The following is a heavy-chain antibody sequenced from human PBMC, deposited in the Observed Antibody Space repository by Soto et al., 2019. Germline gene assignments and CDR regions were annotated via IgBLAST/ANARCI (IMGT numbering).Heavy chain of an antibody. CDR3: ARDRRY. CDR2: IYSGGST. V-gene: IGHV3-53*01. J-gene: IGHJ4*02. CDR1: GFTVSSNY. Sequence: XGSLRLSGAASGFTVSSNYMSWVRQAPGKGLEWVSVIYSGGSTYYADSVKGRFTISRDNSKNTLYLQMNSLRAEDTAVYYCARDRRYWGQGTLVTVSS.